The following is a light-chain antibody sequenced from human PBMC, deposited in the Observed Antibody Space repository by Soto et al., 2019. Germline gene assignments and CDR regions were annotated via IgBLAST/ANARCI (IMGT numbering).Light chain of an antibody. V-gene: IGKV3-20*01. CDR1: QSVSSSY. CDR2: GAS. J-gene: IGKJ2*01. Sequence: EIVLTQSPGTLPLSPGERATLSCRASQSVSSSYLAWYQQKPGQAPRLLIYGASSRATGIPDRFSGSVSGTDFTLTISRLEPEDFAVYYCQQYGSSPYTFSQGTKLEIK. CDR3: QQYGSSPYT.